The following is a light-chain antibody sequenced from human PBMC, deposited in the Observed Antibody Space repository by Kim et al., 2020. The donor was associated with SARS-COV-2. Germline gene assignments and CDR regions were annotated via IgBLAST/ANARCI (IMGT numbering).Light chain of an antibody. V-gene: IGLV2-14*01. CDR1: SSDVGGYHY. Sequence: QSALTQPASVSGSPGQSITISCTGTSSDVGGYHYVSWYQQHPGKAPKLMIYDVSKRPSGVSNRFSGSKSGNTASLTISGLQAEDEADYYCSSYTSSSRVFGGGTQLTVL. CDR2: DVS. J-gene: IGLJ3*02. CDR3: SSYTSSSRV.